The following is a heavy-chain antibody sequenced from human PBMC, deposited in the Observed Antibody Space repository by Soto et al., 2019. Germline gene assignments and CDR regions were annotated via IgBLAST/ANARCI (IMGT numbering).Heavy chain of an antibody. CDR2: INHSGST. CDR3: AIGGIVATTRGYYYYGMDV. Sequence: QVQLQQWGAGLLKPSETLSLTCAVYGGSFSGYYWSWIRQPPGKGLEWIGEINHSGSTNYNPSLKRRVTISVDTSKNQFSLKLSAVTAADTAVYYCAIGGIVATTRGYYYYGMDVWGQGTTVTVSS. V-gene: IGHV4-34*01. D-gene: IGHD5-12*01. CDR1: GGSFSGYY. J-gene: IGHJ6*02.